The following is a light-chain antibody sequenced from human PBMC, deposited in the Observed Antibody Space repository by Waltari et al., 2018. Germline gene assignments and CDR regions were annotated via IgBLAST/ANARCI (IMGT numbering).Light chain of an antibody. CDR3: SSYTSTSTLV. V-gene: IGLV2-14*03. Sequence: QSALTQPASVSGSPGQSITIPCTCTSTHVGGYGYVSWYQHHPGQAPQLLIFDVNYRPSGVSTRFSGSKSGNTASLTISGLQAEDEADYSCSSYTSTSTLVFGSGTKVTVL. CDR2: DVN. J-gene: IGLJ1*01. CDR1: STHVGGYGY.